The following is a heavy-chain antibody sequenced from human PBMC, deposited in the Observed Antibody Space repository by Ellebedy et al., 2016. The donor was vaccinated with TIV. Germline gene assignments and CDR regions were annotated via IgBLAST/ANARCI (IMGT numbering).Heavy chain of an antibody. D-gene: IGHD1-1*01. CDR2: IYHSGST. J-gene: IGHJ4*02. Sequence: GSLRLXXAVSGGSISSSNWWSWVRQPPGKGLEWIGEIYHSGSTNYNPSLKSRVTISVDKSKNQFSLKLSSVTAADTAVYYCARGGGRTAGPSSYVDYWGQGTLVTVSS. V-gene: IGHV4-4*02. CDR1: GGSISSSNW. CDR3: ARGGGRTAGPSSYVDY.